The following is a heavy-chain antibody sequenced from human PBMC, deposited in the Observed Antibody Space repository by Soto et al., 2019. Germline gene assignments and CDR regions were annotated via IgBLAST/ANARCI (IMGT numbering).Heavy chain of an antibody. CDR3: AHRRSGWGSDY. V-gene: IGHV2-5*01. CDR1: GFSLSTNREG. D-gene: IGHD6-19*01. CDR2: IYWNDDK. Sequence: QITLRESGPTLVEPTQTLTLTCTFSGFSLSTNREGVGWIRQPPGKALECLALIYWNDDKRYSPSLRSRLTITKDTSKNQVVLTMTNMDPVDTATYYCAHRRSGWGSDYWGQGTLVTVSS. J-gene: IGHJ4*02.